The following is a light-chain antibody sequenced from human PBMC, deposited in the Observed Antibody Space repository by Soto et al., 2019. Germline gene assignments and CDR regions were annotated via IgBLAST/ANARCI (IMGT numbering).Light chain of an antibody. Sequence: QSVLTQPASVSGSPGQSITISCTGTSSDVGGYNYVSWYQQHPGKAPKLMIYDVINRPSGVSNRFSGSKSGNTASLTISGLQAEDEAEYYCSSYTSSSTVVFGGVPKLTVL. CDR1: SSDVGGYNY. J-gene: IGLJ2*01. CDR2: DVI. V-gene: IGLV2-14*01. CDR3: SSYTSSSTVV.